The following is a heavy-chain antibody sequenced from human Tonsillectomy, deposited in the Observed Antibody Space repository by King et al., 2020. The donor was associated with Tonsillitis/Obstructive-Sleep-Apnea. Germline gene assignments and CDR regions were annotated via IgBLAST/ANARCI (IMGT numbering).Heavy chain of an antibody. Sequence: VQLVESGAEVKKPGASVKVSCKASGYTFTGYYIHWVRQAPGQGLEWMGWINPISGDTNYAQTFQGRVTMTRDTSISTASMELSRLRSDDTAVYYCAREGNTWFDPWGQGTLVTVSS. CDR1: GYTFTGYY. CDR2: INPISGDT. V-gene: IGHV1-2*02. J-gene: IGHJ5*02. CDR3: AREGNTWFDP.